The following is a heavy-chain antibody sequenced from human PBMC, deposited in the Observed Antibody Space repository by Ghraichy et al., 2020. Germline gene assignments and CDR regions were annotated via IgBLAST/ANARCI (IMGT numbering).Heavy chain of an antibody. J-gene: IGHJ4*02. D-gene: IGHD4/OR15-4a*01. Sequence: GSLRLSCTVSGGSISTYFWSWIRQPPGKGLEWIGFIHYSGNTNYNPSLKSRVTISVDTSKNQFSLNLNSVTGADTAVYYCARGDYGAFDYWGQGTLVTVSS. CDR3: ARGDYGAFDY. V-gene: IGHV4-59*01. CDR2: IHYSGNT. CDR1: GGSISTYF.